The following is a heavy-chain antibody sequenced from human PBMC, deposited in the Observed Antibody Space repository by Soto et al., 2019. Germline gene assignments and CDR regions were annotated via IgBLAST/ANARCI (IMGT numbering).Heavy chain of an antibody. V-gene: IGHV1-18*01. CDR1: GYTFTTYG. CDR2: ISGYDGHT. J-gene: IGHJ6*02. D-gene: IGHD3-16*01. Sequence: QVQLVQSGAEVRKPGASVKVSCKASGYTFTTYGITWVRQAPGQGLEWMGWISGYDGHTKYAQKFQGRIIMTTDTPTSTVSMDLRSLRSDDPAVYYCAREGEMPYYYYGLDVWGQGTTVTVSS. CDR3: AREGEMPYYYYGLDV.